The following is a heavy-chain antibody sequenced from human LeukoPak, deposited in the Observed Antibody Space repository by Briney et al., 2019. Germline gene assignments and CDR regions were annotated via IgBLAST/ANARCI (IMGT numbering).Heavy chain of an antibody. V-gene: IGHV4-61*01. J-gene: IGHJ4*02. CDR1: GGSVSSGSYY. D-gene: IGHD3-22*01. CDR2: IYYSGST. CDR3: ARIDSRGDY. Sequence: PSETLSLTCTVSGGSVSSGSYYWSWIRQPPGKGLEWIGYIYYSGSTNYNPSLKSRVTISVDTSKNQFSLKLSSVIAADTAVYYCARIDSRGDYWGQGTLVTVSS.